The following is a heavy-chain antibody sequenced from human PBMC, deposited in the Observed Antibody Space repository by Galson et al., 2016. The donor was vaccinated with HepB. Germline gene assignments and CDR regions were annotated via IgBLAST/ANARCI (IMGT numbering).Heavy chain of an antibody. Sequence: SLRLSCAASGFTFSSYSMTWVRQAPXXGLXWVSSISSTSSYIYYADSVKGRFTISRDNAKNSLFLQMNSLTAADTAVYYCARGGIAAAGTRYYFDYWGQGTLVTVSS. CDR1: GFTFSSYS. CDR3: ARGGIAAAGTRYYFDY. D-gene: IGHD6-13*01. V-gene: IGHV3-21*04. CDR2: ISSTSSYI. J-gene: IGHJ4*02.